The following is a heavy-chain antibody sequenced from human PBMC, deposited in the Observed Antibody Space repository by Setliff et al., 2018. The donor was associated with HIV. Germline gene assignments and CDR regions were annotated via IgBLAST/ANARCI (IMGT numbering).Heavy chain of an antibody. CDR1: GFSIGSGYY. V-gene: IGHV4-38-2*01. CDR3: ARLAGQRTIAAADYFFDF. CDR2: IYHSGSS. Sequence: KPSETLSLTCAVSGFSIGSGYYWGWIRQPPGKGLEWIGAIYHSGSSYYSPSLKSRVTLFLDSSKNQFSLTLNSLTAADTAVYYCARLAGQRTIAAADYFFDFWGQGALVTVSS. D-gene: IGHD6-13*01. J-gene: IGHJ4*02.